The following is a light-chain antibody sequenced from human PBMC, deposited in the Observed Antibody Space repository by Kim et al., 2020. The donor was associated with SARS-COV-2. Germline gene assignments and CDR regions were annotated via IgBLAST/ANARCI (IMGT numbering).Light chain of an antibody. V-gene: IGLV3-1*01. Sequence: SVSPGQTATITCSGDNLGNKYTCWYQQKPGQSPVLVIYRDDKRPSGIPERFSGSNSGNTATLTISGTQAMDEGDYYCQTWDTSIGVFGTGTKVTVL. CDR2: RDD. J-gene: IGLJ1*01. CDR3: QTWDTSIGV. CDR1: NLGNKY.